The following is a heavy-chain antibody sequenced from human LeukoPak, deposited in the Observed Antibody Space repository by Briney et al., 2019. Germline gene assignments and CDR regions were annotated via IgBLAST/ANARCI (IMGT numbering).Heavy chain of an antibody. J-gene: IGHJ4*02. Sequence: GGSLRLSCAASGFTFSSYAMSWVRQAPGKGLEWVSAISGSGGSTYYADSVKGRFTISRDNSKNTLYLQMNSLRAEDTAVYYCARDMAGDYDSSGYPDYWGQGTLVTVSS. CDR1: GFTFSSYA. D-gene: IGHD3-22*01. CDR3: ARDMAGDYDSSGYPDY. V-gene: IGHV3-23*01. CDR2: ISGSGGST.